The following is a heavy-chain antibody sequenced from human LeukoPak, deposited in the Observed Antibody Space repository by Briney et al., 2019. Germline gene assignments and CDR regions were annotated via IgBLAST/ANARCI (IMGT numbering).Heavy chain of an antibody. D-gene: IGHD3-16*01. CDR1: RYTFTRYY. CDR2: INPNSGGT. J-gene: IGHJ4*02. V-gene: IGHV1-2*02. CDR3: ARVFGDYYFDY. Sequence: ASVKVSRKASRYTFTRYYMHWVRQAPGQGLEGMGWINPNSGGTNYAQKFQGRVTMTRDTSISTAYMELSRLRSDGTAVYYGARVFGDYYFDYWGQGTLVSVSS.